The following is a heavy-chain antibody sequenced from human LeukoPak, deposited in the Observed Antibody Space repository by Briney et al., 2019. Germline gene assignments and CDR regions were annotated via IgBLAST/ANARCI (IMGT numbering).Heavy chain of an antibody. CDR1: GGSFSGYY. J-gene: IGHJ6*02. D-gene: IGHD2-2*01. CDR2: INHSGST. Sequence: SETLSLTCAVYGGSFSGYYWGWIRQPPGKGLEWIGEINHSGSTNYNPSLKSRVTISVDTSKNQFSLKLSSVTAADTAVYYCARARCSSTSCHYYYYYGMDVWGQGTTVTVSS. CDR3: ARARCSSTSCHYYYYYGMDV. V-gene: IGHV4-34*01.